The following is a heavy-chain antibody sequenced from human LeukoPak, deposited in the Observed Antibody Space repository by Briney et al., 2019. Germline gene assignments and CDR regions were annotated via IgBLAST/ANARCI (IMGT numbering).Heavy chain of an antibody. V-gene: IGHV1-69*01. CDR1: GGTFSSYA. D-gene: IGHD3-22*01. Sequence: KVSCKASGGTFSSYAISWVRQAPGQGLEWMGGIIPIFGTANYAQKFQGRVTITADESTSTAYMELSSLRSEDTAVYYCARRLTTYYYDSSGYPFDYWGQGTLVTVSS. J-gene: IGHJ4*02. CDR2: IIPIFGTA. CDR3: ARRLTTYYYDSSGYPFDY.